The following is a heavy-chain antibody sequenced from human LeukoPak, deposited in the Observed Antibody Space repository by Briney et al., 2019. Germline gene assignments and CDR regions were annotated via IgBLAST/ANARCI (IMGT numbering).Heavy chain of an antibody. CDR1: GGSFSGYY. V-gene: IGHV4-34*01. D-gene: IGHD1-20*01. CDR2: INHSGST. CDR3: ARGPLDNWNGLTLFDY. Sequence: SETLSLTCAVYGGSFSGYYWSWIRQPPGKGLEWIGEINHSGSTNYNPSLKSRLTISVDTSKNQFSLKLSSVTAADTAVYYCARGPLDNWNGLTLFDYWGQGTLVTVSS. J-gene: IGHJ4*02.